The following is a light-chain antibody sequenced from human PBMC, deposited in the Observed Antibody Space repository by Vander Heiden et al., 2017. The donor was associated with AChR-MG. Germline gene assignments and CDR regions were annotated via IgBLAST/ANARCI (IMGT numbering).Light chain of an antibody. CDR3: QQYNHWPAT. CDR1: QSVSSN. V-gene: IGKV3-15*01. Sequence: EIVMTPSPATPSVSSGERATLYCRASQSVSSNIAWYHLKPGQAPSLHIYGASTRATGIPAKFSGSGSGTEFTLTISGLQSDSFAVYYCQQYNHWPATFGQGPKVEIK. CDR2: GAS. J-gene: IGKJ1*01.